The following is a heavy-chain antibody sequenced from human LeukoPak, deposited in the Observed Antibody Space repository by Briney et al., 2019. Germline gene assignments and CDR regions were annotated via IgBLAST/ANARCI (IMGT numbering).Heavy chain of an antibody. V-gene: IGHV3-30*04. CDR1: GFTFSSYA. D-gene: IGHD6-6*01. CDR3: TRSSMAALAVDS. J-gene: IGHJ4*02. CDR2: ISFDGSQK. Sequence: GGSLRLSCAASGFTFSSYAMHWVRQAPGKGLEWVALISFDGSQKYYADSVKGRFTISRDNSKSTVYLQMNSLRVEDAAVYYCTRSSMAALAVDSWGQGTLVTVSS.